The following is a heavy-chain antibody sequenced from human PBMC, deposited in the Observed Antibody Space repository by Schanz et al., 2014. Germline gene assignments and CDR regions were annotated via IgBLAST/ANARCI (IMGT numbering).Heavy chain of an antibody. V-gene: IGHV3-23*01. Sequence: DVHLLESGGGLVQPGGSLRLSCLASGFAFSSYGMNWLRQAPGKGLEWVTVIGVDGTTTYYADSVKGRFTISRDNSKNTLYLQMNSLRPEDTAGYCCARIGGSVFDYWAQGTLVTVSS. D-gene: IGHD3-10*01. CDR1: GFAFSSYG. J-gene: IGHJ4*02. CDR2: IGVDGTTT. CDR3: ARIGGSVFDY.